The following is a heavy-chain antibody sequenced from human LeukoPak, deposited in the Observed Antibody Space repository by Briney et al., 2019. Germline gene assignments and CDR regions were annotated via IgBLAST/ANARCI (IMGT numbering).Heavy chain of an antibody. V-gene: IGHV4-31*03. Sequence: SQTLSLTCTVSGGSISSGGYYWSWIRQHPGKGLEWIGYMYHSGSTYYNPSLKSRVTISVDTSKNQFSLKPSSVTAADTAVYYCARVAYYGSGTYYFDYWGQGALVTVSS. J-gene: IGHJ4*02. D-gene: IGHD3-10*01. CDR3: ARVAYYGSGTYYFDY. CDR1: GGSISSGGYY. CDR2: MYHSGST.